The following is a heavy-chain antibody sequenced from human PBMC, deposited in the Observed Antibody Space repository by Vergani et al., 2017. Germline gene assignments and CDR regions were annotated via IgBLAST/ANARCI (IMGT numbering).Heavy chain of an antibody. J-gene: IGHJ6*02. D-gene: IGHD5-12*01. Sequence: QVQLVQSGAEVKKPGASVKVSCKASGYTFTSYYMHWVRQAPGQGLEWMGIINPSGGSTSYAQKFQGRVTMTEDTSTDTAYMELSSLRSEDTAVYYCATPRLRFSYYYYYGMDVWGQGTTVTVSS. CDR1: GYTFTSYY. V-gene: IGHV1-46*01. CDR2: INPSGGST. CDR3: ATPRLRFSYYYYYGMDV.